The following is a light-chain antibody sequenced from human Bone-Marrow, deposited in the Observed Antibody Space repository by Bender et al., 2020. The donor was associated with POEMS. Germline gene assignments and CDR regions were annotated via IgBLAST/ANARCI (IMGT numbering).Light chain of an antibody. CDR1: NIGFKS. CDR3: QVWDTSDDPVWV. Sequence: SYVLTQPPSVSVAPGQTARLTCGGSNIGFKSVHWYRQRPGQAPVLVVYDDSDRPSGIPERFSGSNSGNTATLAISRVEARDEADYFCQVWDTSDDPVWVFGGGTKLTVL. CDR2: DDS. J-gene: IGLJ3*02. V-gene: IGLV3-21*02.